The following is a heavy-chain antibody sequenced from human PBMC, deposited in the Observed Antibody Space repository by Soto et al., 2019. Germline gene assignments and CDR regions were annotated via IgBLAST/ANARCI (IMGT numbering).Heavy chain of an antibody. J-gene: IGHJ4*02. CDR3: ARVPSLCVSSSCYTEGFDS. CDR1: GFVFSDYA. Sequence: EVQLLDSGGGWVQPGGSLRLSCVASGFVFSDYAMSWVRQAPGKGLEWVSAISAGGSDTYYADSVKGRFTVSRVNSKNTLYLQMNTLRADHTAIYYCARVPSLCVSSSCYTEGFDSWGQGTLVTFSS. V-gene: IGHV3-23*01. CDR2: ISAGGSDT. D-gene: IGHD2-2*01.